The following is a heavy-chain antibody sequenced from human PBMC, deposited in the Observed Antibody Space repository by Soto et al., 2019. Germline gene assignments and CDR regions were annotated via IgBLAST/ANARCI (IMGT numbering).Heavy chain of an antibody. V-gene: IGHV1-2*02. J-gene: IGHJ6*02. D-gene: IGHD3-3*01. CDR2: INPSSGDT. Sequence: ASVKVSCKASGGTFSSYAISWVRQAPGQGLEWMGWINPSSGDTKYAQNFQGRVTITRDTSITTAYMELSSLRSDDTAVYFCATDLECLYCKDYGLDVWGQGTTVTVSS. CDR1: GGTFSSYA. CDR3: ATDLECLYCKDYGLDV.